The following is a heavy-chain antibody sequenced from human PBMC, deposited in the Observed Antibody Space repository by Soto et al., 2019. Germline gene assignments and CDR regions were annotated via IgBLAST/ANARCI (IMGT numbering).Heavy chain of an antibody. Sequence: QVQLVESGGGVVQPGRSLRLSCAASGFTFSTYGMHWVRQAPGKGLEWVALIWSDGSNKYHADSVKGRFTISRDNSKKTLYLQMNSLRAEDTAVYYCVRVFDTYYFDLWGQGNMVTVSS. D-gene: IGHD3-9*01. CDR1: GFTFSTYG. CDR2: IWSDGSNK. J-gene: IGHJ4*02. V-gene: IGHV3-33*01. CDR3: VRVFDTYYFDL.